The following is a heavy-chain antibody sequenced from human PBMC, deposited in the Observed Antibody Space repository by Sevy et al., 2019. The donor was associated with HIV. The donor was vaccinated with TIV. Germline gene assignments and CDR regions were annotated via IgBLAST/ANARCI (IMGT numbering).Heavy chain of an antibody. Sequence: SETLSLTCAVSGDSLTVGSYYWGWIRQPPGEGVEWIGNIFYTGIVAYNPSLQSRVTISVDTSKNQFSLELKSVTAADTAAYFCARRAVHGEGRSFDIWGPGTTVTVSS. CDR3: ARRAVHGEGRSFDI. J-gene: IGHJ3*02. D-gene: IGHD1-1*01. CDR1: GDSLTVGSYY. CDR2: IFYTGIV. V-gene: IGHV4-39*01.